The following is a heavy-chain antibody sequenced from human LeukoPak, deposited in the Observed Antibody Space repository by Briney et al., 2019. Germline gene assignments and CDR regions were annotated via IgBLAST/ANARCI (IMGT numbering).Heavy chain of an antibody. J-gene: IGHJ4*02. Sequence: GGSVRLSCAACGLTFSSYAMRWVSQAPGKGREGVSAISGSGGSTYYADSVEGRFTISRENYKNTLYLQINRLRPEHTAVYYCSILGTSLLFVYWGQGPLVTVS. CDR1: GLTFSSYA. V-gene: IGHV3-23*01. CDR3: SILGTSLLFVY. CDR2: ISGSGGST. D-gene: IGHD7-27*01.